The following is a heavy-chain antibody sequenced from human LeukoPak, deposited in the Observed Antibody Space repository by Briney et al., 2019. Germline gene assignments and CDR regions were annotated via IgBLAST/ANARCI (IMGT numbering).Heavy chain of an antibody. D-gene: IGHD5-18*01. Sequence: GGSLRLSCAASGFTFDDYSMHWVRQAPGKGLEWVSGISWNSGSIGYADSVKGRFTISRDNAKNSLYLQMNSLRAEDTALYYCAKGDTATVYYFDYWGQGTLVTVSS. CDR3: AKGDTATVYYFDY. V-gene: IGHV3-9*01. CDR1: GFTFDDYS. J-gene: IGHJ4*02. CDR2: ISWNSGSI.